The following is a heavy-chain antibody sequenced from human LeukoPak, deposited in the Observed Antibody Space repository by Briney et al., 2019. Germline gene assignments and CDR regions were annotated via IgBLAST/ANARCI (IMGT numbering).Heavy chain of an antibody. CDR1: GFTFSSYS. CDR3: ARVGGGSYDWHFDL. Sequence: GGSLRLSCAAPGFTFSSYSMNWVRQAPGKGLEWVSSIGRSTSYISYADSVKGRFTISRDNGKNSLYLQMNSLRAEDTAVYYCARVGGGSYDWHFDLWGRGTLVTVSS. J-gene: IGHJ2*01. CDR2: IGRSTSYI. V-gene: IGHV3-21*01. D-gene: IGHD1-26*01.